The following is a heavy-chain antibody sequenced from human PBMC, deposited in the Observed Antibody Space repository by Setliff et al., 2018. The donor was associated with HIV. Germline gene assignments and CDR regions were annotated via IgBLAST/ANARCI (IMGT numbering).Heavy chain of an antibody. V-gene: IGHV3-30*01. CDR2: ISYDGSNK. J-gene: IGHJ6*02. CDR1: GFTFSSYA. Sequence: HPGGSLRLSCAASGFTFSSYAMHWVRQAPGKGLEWVAVISYDGSNKYYADSVKGRFTISRDNSKSSVSLQMNSLRAEDTAVYYCARSVIGYYYYGMDVWGQGTLVTVSS. D-gene: IGHD3-10*01. CDR3: ARSVIGYYYYGMDV.